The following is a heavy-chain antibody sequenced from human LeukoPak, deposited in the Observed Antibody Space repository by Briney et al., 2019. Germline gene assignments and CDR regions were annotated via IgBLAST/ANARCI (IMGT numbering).Heavy chain of an antibody. D-gene: IGHD1-26*01. CDR3: TREDRPYCPFAY. CDR1: GGSIDITNY. CDR2: IAHDGTT. V-gene: IGHV4-4*02. J-gene: IGHJ4*02. Sequence: SETLSLTCGVSGGSIDITNYWSWVRQAPGKGLEGIGEIAHDGTTNYNPSLRSRVAMSFDRANNQFSLSLTSVTAADTAFYYCTREDRPYCPFAYWGQGVLVTVSS.